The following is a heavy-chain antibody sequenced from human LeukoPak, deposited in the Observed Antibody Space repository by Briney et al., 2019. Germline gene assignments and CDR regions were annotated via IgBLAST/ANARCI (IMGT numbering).Heavy chain of an antibody. J-gene: IGHJ2*01. Sequence: GASVKVSCKASGYTFTSYDINWVRQATGQGLEWMGWMSPNSGNTGYAQKFQGRVTITRNTSISTAYMELSSLRSEDTAVYYCARGHGRGLPQVNWYFDLWGRGTLVTVSS. D-gene: IGHD5-18*01. V-gene: IGHV1-8*03. CDR3: ARGHGRGLPQVNWYFDL. CDR1: GYTFTSYD. CDR2: MSPNSGNT.